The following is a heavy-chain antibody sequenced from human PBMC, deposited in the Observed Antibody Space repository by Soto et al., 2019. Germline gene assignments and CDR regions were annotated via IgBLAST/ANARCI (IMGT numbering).Heavy chain of an antibody. CDR1: GYTLTELS. Sequence: ASVKVSCKVSGYTLTELSMHWVRQAPGKGLEWMGGFDPEDGETIYAQKFQGRVTMTEDTSTDTAYMELSSLGSEDTAVYYCATVGGYCSSTSCYRDYYYYMDVWGKGTTVTVSS. J-gene: IGHJ6*03. D-gene: IGHD2-2*02. CDR3: ATVGGYCSSTSCYRDYYYYMDV. CDR2: FDPEDGET. V-gene: IGHV1-24*01.